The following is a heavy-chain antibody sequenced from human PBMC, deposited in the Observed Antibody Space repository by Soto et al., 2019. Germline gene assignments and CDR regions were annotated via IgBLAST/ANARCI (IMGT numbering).Heavy chain of an antibody. D-gene: IGHD6-13*01. J-gene: IGHJ4*02. V-gene: IGHV2-5*02. CDR3: AHRPAFSTNWYFDY. CDR2: IYWDNDK. Sequence: QITLKESGPTLVKPTQTLTLTCTFSGFSLSTSGVGVGWLRQPPGKALEWLALIYWDNDKRYSPSLKRRLTITKDKFRNQVVLIMANMDPVDTATYYCAHRPAFSTNWYFDYWGQGTLVTVSS. CDR1: GFSLSTSGVG.